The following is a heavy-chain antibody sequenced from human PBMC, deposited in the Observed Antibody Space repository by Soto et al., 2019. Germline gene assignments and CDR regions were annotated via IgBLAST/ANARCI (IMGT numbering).Heavy chain of an antibody. V-gene: IGHV3-23*01. CDR1: GFTFSSYA. CDR3: AKDPLFDYGDPTGYFDY. Sequence: GGSLRLSCAASGFTFSSYAMSWVRQAPGKGLEWVSAISGSGGSTYYADSVKGRFTISRDNSKNTLYLQMNSLRAEDTAVYYCAKDPLFDYGDPTGYFDYWGQGTLVTVSS. CDR2: ISGSGGST. D-gene: IGHD4-17*01. J-gene: IGHJ4*02.